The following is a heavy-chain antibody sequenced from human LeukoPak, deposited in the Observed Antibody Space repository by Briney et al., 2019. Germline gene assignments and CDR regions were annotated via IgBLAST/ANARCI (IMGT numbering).Heavy chain of an antibody. CDR1: GFTFTTYW. J-gene: IGHJ6*03. CDR2: ISSSSSTI. V-gene: IGHV3-48*01. Sequence: GGSLRLSCAASGFTFTTYWMNWVRQAPGKGLEWVSYISSSSSTIYYADSVKGRFTISRDNAKNSLYLQMNSLRAEDTAVYYCARGPSGYCSGGSCWDYYYYYYMDVWGKGTTVTVSS. D-gene: IGHD2-15*01. CDR3: ARGPSGYCSGGSCWDYYYYYYMDV.